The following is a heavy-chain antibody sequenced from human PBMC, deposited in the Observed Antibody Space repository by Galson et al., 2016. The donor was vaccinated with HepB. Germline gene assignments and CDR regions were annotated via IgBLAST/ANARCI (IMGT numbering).Heavy chain of an antibody. CDR2: ISPDGAKK. CDR3: ARAPGGFYASGFDY. Sequence: SLRLSCAVSGFTFRSYALHWVRQAPGKGLEWVAVISPDGAKKYYADSVNDRFTISRDNNKTALYLQMNSLRAEDTAVYYCARAPGGFYASGFDYRGQGTLVIVSS. D-gene: IGHD3-10*01. J-gene: IGHJ4*02. V-gene: IGHV3-30-3*01. CDR1: GFTFRSYA.